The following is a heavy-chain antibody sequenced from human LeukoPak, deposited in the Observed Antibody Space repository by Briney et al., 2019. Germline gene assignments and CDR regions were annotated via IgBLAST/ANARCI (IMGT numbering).Heavy chain of an antibody. D-gene: IGHD3-22*01. CDR1: GFTFSSYA. J-gene: IGHJ4*02. CDR3: AKGGSSGYFGGIDY. Sequence: GGSLRLSCAASGFTFSSYAMSWVRQAPGKGLEWVSGISGSGGNTYYADSVKGRFTISRDNYKNTLYLRLNSLRVEDTAVYYCAKGGSSGYFGGIDYWGPGTLVIASS. V-gene: IGHV3-23*01. CDR2: ISGSGGNT.